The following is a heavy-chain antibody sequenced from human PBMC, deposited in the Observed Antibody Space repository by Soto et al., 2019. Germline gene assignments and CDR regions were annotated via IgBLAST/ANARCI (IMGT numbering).Heavy chain of an antibody. Sequence: SETLSLTCTVSGGSLSSNYWTWIRQPPGKGLEWIGYVYYSGNTNYNPSLKSRVTISVDTSKNQFSLKLISVTAADTAVYYCARHFVAVVIKGWGYWGQGTLVTVSS. CDR2: VYYSGNT. D-gene: IGHD3-22*01. CDR1: GGSLSSNY. J-gene: IGHJ4*02. V-gene: IGHV4-59*08. CDR3: ARHFVAVVIKGWGY.